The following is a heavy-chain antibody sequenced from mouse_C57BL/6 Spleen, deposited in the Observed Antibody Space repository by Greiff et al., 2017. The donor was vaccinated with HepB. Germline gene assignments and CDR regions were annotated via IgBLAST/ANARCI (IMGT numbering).Heavy chain of an antibody. CDR2: IWSDGST. D-gene: IGHD1-1*01. J-gene: IGHJ1*03. V-gene: IGHV2-6*03. Sequence: QVQLKESGPGLVAPSQSLSITCTVSGFSLTSYGVHWVRQPPGKGLEWLVVIWSDGSTTYNSALKSRLSISKDNSKSQVFLKMNSLQTDDTAMYYGARQRDYGSRHWYFDVWGTGTTVTVSS. CDR3: ARQRDYGSRHWYFDV. CDR1: GFSLTSYG.